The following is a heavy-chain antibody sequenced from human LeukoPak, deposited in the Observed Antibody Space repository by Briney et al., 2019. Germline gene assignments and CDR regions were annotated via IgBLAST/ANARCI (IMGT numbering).Heavy chain of an antibody. V-gene: IGHV3-11*01. CDR3: ARDSSRYCSGGSCYRGSDY. J-gene: IGHJ4*02. CDR2: ISGSGSTI. Sequence: GGSLRLSCAASGFTFSDYYMSWIRQAPGKGLEWVSYISGSGSTIYYADSVKGRFTISRDNAKNSLYLQMNSLRAEDTAVYYCARDSSRYCSGGSCYRGSDYWGQGTLVTVSS. D-gene: IGHD2-15*01. CDR1: GFTFSDYY.